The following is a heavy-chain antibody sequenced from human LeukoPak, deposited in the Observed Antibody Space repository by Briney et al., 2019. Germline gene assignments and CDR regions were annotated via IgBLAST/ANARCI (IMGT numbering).Heavy chain of an antibody. CDR2: IYYSGST. J-gene: IGHJ4*02. V-gene: IGHV4-39*07. CDR3: ARARSAYPFWEY. D-gene: IGHD2-21*01. CDR1: GGSISSSSYY. Sequence: KPSETLSLTCTVSGGSISSSSYYWGWIRQPPGKGLEWIGSIYYSGSTYYNPSLKSRVTISVDTSKNQFSLKLSSVTAADTAVYYCARARSAYPFWEYWGQETLVTVSS.